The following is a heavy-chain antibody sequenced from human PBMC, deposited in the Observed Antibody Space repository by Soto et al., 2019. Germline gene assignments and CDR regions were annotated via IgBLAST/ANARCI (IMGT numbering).Heavy chain of an antibody. V-gene: IGHV4-39*01. CDR2: IYYSGST. D-gene: IGHD3-22*01. CDR1: GGSISSSSYY. J-gene: IGHJ5*02. CDR3: ARRDYYDSSGYYYTQDWGNWFDP. Sequence: PSETLSLTCTVPGGSISSSSYYWGWIRQPPGKGLEWIGSIYYSGSTYYNPSLKSRVTISVDTSKNQFSLKLSSVTAADTAVYYCARRDYYDSSGYYYTQDWGNWFDPWGQGTLVTVSS.